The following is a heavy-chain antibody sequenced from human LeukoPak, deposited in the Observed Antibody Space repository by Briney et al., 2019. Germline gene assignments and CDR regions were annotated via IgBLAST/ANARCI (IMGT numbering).Heavy chain of an antibody. CDR3: ARYHSTWGLNY. CDR2: IYYSGST. V-gene: IGHV4-31*03. J-gene: IGHJ4*02. CDR1: GGSISSGGYY. D-gene: IGHD2-2*01. Sequence: SETLSLTCTVSGGSISSGGYYWSWIRQHPGKGLEWIGYIYYSGSTYYNPSLKSRVTISVDTSKNQFSLKLSSVTAADTAVYYCARYHSTWGLNYWGQGTLVTVSS.